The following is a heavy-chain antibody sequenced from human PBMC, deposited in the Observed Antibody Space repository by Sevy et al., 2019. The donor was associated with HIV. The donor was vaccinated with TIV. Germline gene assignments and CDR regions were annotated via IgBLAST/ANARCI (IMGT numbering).Heavy chain of an antibody. CDR2: TYYRSKWYN. J-gene: IGHJ5*02. CDR3: ARDHSSSLNWFDP. D-gene: IGHD6-13*01. Sequence: SQTLSLTCAISGDSVSSNSAAWNWIRQSPSRGLEWLRRTYYRSKWYNDYAVSVKSRITINPATSWNQFSLQLNSVTPPDTAVYYCARDHSSSLNWFDPWGPGAQVTASS. V-gene: IGHV6-1*01. CDR1: GDSVSSNSAA.